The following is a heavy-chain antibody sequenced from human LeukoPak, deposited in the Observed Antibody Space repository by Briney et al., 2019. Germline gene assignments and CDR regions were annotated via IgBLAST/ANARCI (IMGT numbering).Heavy chain of an antibody. J-gene: IGHJ6*03. D-gene: IGHD2-2*01. CDR2: IIPIFGTA. Sequence: SVKVSCKASGGTFSSYAISWVRQAPGQGLEWMGGIIPIFGTANYAQKFQGRVTMTRDMSTSTVYMELSSLRSEDTAVYYCARDVRYCSSTSCYDYYYYMDVWGKGTTVTVSS. CDR3: ARDVRYCSSTSCYDYYYYMDV. V-gene: IGHV1-69*05. CDR1: GGTFSSYA.